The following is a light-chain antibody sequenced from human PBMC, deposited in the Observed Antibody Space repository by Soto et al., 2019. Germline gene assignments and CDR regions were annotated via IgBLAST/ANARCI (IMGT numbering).Light chain of an antibody. V-gene: IGLV2-11*01. Sequence: QSALTQPRSVSGSPGQSVTISCTGTSSDVGGYNYVSWYQQHPGKVPKLMIYDVSKRPSGVPDRFSGSKSGNTASLTISGLQAEDEADYYCCSSAGSYSYVVFGGGTKLTVL. CDR2: DVS. CDR3: CSSAGSYSYVV. J-gene: IGLJ2*01. CDR1: SSDVGGYNY.